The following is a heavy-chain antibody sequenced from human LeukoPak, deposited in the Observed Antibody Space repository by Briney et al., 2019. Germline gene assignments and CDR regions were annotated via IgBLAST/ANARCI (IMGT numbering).Heavy chain of an antibody. J-gene: IGHJ4*02. V-gene: IGHV3-21*01. CDR2: ISSSSSYI. CDR1: GFTFSSYS. D-gene: IGHD4-11*01. CDR3: ARDSGDYPPFDY. Sequence: GGSLRLSCAASGFTFSSYSMNWVRQAPGKGLEWVSSISSSSSYIYYVDSVKGRFTISRDNAKNSLYLQMNSLRAEDTAVYYCARDSGDYPPFDYWGQGTLVTVSS.